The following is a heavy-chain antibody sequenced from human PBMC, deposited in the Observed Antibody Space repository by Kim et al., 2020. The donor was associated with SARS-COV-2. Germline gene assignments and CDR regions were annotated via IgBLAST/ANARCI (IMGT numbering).Heavy chain of an antibody. Sequence: GGSLRLSCAASGFTFSSYWMHWVRQAPGKGLVWVSYITDDGTTKNYADSVKGRFSISRDNAKNTLFLQMNSLRADDTAVYYCARGGIGSFDYWGQGTLVTLSS. J-gene: IGHJ4*02. CDR2: ITDDGTTK. CDR1: GFTFSSYW. CDR3: ARGGIGSFDY. V-gene: IGHV3-74*01. D-gene: IGHD3-10*01.